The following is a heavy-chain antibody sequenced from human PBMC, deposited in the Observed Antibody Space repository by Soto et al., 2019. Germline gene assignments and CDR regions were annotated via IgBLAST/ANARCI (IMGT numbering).Heavy chain of an antibody. J-gene: IGHJ5*02. V-gene: IGHV4-34*01. Sequence: SETLSLTCAVYGGSFSGYYWSWIRQPPGKGLEWIGEINHSGSTNYNPSLKSRVTISVDTSKNQFSLKLSSVTAADTAVYYCARVGANDYVWGSYRRRYNWFDPWGQGTLVTVSS. CDR3: ARVGANDYVWGSYRRRYNWFDP. CDR2: INHSGST. CDR1: GGSFSGYY. D-gene: IGHD3-16*02.